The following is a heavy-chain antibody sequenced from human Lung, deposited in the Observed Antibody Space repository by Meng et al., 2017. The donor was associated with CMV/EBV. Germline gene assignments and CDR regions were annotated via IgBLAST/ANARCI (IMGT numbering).Heavy chain of an antibody. CDR1: GFTFSSYT. V-gene: IGHV3-21*06. Sequence: SCAASGFTFSSYTLNWVRQPPGEGLEWVSSISSSGSYIYYAASVKGRFTISRVNAENSLYLQMSGLRAEDTSVYFCARDYDSRGMDVRGQGTTVTVSS. CDR3: ARDYDSRGMDV. J-gene: IGHJ6*02. D-gene: IGHD3-16*01. CDR2: ISSSGSYI.